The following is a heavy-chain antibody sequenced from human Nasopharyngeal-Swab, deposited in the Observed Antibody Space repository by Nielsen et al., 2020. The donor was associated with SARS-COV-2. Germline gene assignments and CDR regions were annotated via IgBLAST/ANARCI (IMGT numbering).Heavy chain of an antibody. V-gene: IGHV3-23*01. J-gene: IGHJ4*02. CDR2: VSGSGDGT. CDR3: AKDHRGRNTLFGVLSDY. CDR1: GFTFINYA. Sequence: GESLKISCAASGFTFINYAMSWVRQAPGKGLEWVSGVSGSGDGTYYADSVKGRFTISRDNSKNTVYLQMNNLRADDTALYYCAKDHRGRNTLFGVLSDYWGQGTLVTVSS. D-gene: IGHD3-3*01.